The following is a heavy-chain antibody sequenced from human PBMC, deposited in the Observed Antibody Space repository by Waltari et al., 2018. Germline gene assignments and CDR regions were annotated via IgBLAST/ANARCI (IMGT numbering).Heavy chain of an antibody. V-gene: IGHV1-69*13. D-gene: IGHD2-2*01. Sequence: QVQLVQSGAEVKKPGSSVKVSCKASGATFSSYAISWVRQAPGQGLEWMGGIIPIFGTANYAQKFQGRVTITADESTSTAYMELSSLRSEDTAVYYCASFYCSSTSCLGWFDPWGQGTLVTVSS. CDR2: IIPIFGTA. J-gene: IGHJ5*02. CDR1: GATFSSYA. CDR3: ASFYCSSTSCLGWFDP.